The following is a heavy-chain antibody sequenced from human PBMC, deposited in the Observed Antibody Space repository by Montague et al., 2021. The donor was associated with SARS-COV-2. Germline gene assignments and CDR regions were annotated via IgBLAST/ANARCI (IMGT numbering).Heavy chain of an antibody. CDR2: IYYTGST. Sequence: SETLSLTCTVSGGSISSHSRTWIRQPPGKGLEWIGYIYYTGSTNYNPSLKSRVAISVDTSKNQFSLSLRSVTAADTALYYCARLPPNGRWYLDLWGRGTLVTVSS. D-gene: IGHD2-8*01. CDR1: GGSISSHS. CDR3: ARLPPNGRWYLDL. V-gene: IGHV4-59*11. J-gene: IGHJ2*01.